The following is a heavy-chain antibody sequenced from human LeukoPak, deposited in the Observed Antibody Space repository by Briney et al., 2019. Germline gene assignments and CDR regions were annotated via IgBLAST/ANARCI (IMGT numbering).Heavy chain of an antibody. CDR3: ARERTASGWVDY. Sequence: SETLSLTCTVSDGSIINNNHYWGWTRQPPGKGLEWIGSISYSGGTAYNPSLKSRVTISVDTSKNQFSLKLSSVTAADTAVYYCARERTASGWVDYWGQGTLVTVSS. J-gene: IGHJ4*02. V-gene: IGHV4-39*01. CDR2: ISYSGGT. D-gene: IGHD6-19*01. CDR1: DGSIINNNHY.